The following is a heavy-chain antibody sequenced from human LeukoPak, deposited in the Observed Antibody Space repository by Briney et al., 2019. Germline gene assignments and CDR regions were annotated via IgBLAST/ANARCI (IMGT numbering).Heavy chain of an antibody. CDR2: ISGSGGST. V-gene: IGHV3-23*01. CDR3: AKGLSGVRGPYYGMDV. Sequence: GGSLRPSCAASGVTFSSYAMSWVRQAPGKGLEWVSAISGSGGSTYYADSVKGRFTISRDNSKNTLYLQMNSLRAEDTAVYYCAKGLSGVRGPYYGMDVWGQGTTVTVSS. CDR1: GVTFSSYA. J-gene: IGHJ6*02. D-gene: IGHD3-10*01.